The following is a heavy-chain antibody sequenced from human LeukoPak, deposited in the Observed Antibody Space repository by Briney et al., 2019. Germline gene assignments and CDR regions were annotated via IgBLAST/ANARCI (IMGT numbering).Heavy chain of an antibody. Sequence: GGSLRLSCAASGFTFSSYSMNWVRQAPGKGLEWVSSMSSSYNYIYYADSVKGRFTISRDNAKNSLYLKMNSMRAEDTAVYYCARDRSRYSSGWEFDYWGQGTLVTVSS. V-gene: IGHV3-21*01. CDR2: MSSSYNYI. D-gene: IGHD6-19*01. CDR1: GFTFSSYS. CDR3: ARDRSRYSSGWEFDY. J-gene: IGHJ4*02.